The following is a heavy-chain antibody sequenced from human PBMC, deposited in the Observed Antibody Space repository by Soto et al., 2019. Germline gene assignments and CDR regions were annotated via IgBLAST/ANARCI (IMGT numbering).Heavy chain of an antibody. V-gene: IGHV3-74*01. CDR3: ARESSVAGISPYYYYYGMDV. Sequence: GGSLRLSCAASGFTFSTYWMHWVRQAPGTGLEWVSRIKGDGSSTSYADSVKGRFTISRDNAKNTLYPQMNSLGAEDTAVYYCARESSVAGISPYYYYYGMDVWGQGTTVTVSS. J-gene: IGHJ6*02. CDR2: IKGDGSST. D-gene: IGHD6-19*01. CDR1: GFTFSTYW.